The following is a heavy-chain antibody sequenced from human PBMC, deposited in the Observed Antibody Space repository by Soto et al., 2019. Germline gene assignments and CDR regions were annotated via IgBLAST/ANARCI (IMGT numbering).Heavy chain of an antibody. CDR1: GFTFSNYW. CDR3: ARYYYDSSGYDGMDV. D-gene: IGHD3-22*01. V-gene: IGHV3-74*01. Sequence: VQLVASGGDLVQPGGSLRLSCAASGFTFSNYWMHWVRQGPGKGLVWVSRVNSDESSTSYADSVKGRFTISRDNAKNTLYLQMSSLRFEDTALYYCARYYYDSSGYDGMDVWGQGTTVTVSS. J-gene: IGHJ6*02. CDR2: VNSDESST.